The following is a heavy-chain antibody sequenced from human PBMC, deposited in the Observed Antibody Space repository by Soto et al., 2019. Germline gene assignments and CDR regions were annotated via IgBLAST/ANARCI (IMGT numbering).Heavy chain of an antibody. J-gene: IGHJ5*02. Sequence: PGGSLRLSCVASGFTFSNYNMNWVRQAPGKGLEWVSHISGSSIYIHYADAVRGQFTISRDNAKNSVYLQMDRLRVEDTAVCYCALEGALKPFSSWGQGALVTVSS. CDR3: ALEGALKPFSS. CDR2: ISGSSIYI. CDR1: GFTFSNYN. V-gene: IGHV3-21*01.